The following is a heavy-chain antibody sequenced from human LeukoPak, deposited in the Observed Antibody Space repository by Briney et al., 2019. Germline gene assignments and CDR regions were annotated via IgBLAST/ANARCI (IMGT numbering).Heavy chain of an antibody. J-gene: IGHJ5*02. CDR3: ARAYGDYPNWFDP. CDR1: GFTFSSYS. V-gene: IGHV3-21*01. CDR2: ISSSSSYI. D-gene: IGHD4-17*01. Sequence: GSLRLSCAASGFTFSSYSMNWVRQAPGKGLEWVSSISSSSSYIYYADSVKGRFTISRDNAKNSLYLQMNSLRAEDTAVYYCARAYGDYPNWFDPWGQGTLVTVSS.